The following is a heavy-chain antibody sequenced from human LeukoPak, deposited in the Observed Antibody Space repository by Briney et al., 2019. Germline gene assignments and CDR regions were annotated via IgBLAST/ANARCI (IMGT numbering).Heavy chain of an antibody. CDR3: ARERGSGRTYYFDY. Sequence: GGSLRLSCAASGFTFSSYSMNWVRQAPGKGLEWVSYISSSGSPIHNADSVKGRFTVSRDNAKNSLSLQMNSLRAEDTAVYYCARERGSGRTYYFDYWGQGTLVTVSS. J-gene: IGHJ4*02. CDR1: GFTFSSYS. CDR2: ISSSGSPI. D-gene: IGHD3-10*01. V-gene: IGHV3-48*04.